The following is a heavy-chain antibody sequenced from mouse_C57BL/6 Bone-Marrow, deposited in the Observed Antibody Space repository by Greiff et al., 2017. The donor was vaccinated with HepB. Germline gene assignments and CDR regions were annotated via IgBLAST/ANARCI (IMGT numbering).Heavy chain of an antibody. CDR1: GYTFTSYW. D-gene: IGHD2-3*01. V-gene: IGHV1-5*01. CDR3: TRSLYVSHGVFDY. Sequence: EVQLQQSGTVLARPGASVKMSCKTSGYTFTSYWMHWVKQRPGQGLEWIGAIYPGNSDSSYNQKFKGKAKLTAVTSASTAYMELSSLTNEDSAVYYCTRSLYVSHGVFDYWGQGTTLTVSS. J-gene: IGHJ2*01. CDR2: IYPGNSDS.